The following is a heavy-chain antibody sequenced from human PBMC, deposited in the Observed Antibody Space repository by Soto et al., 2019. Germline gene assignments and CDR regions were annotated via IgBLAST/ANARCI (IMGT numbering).Heavy chain of an antibody. CDR3: ANSGGMANIGADAFDS. Sequence: GGSLRLSCAASGFTFSSYAMTWVRQAPGKGLEWVSAISGSGGSTYYADSVKGRFTISRDNSKNTLNLRMNSLRADDTAVYYCANSGGMANIGADAFDSWGQGTMVTVSS. CDR2: ISGSGGST. D-gene: IGHD3-16*01. V-gene: IGHV3-23*01. CDR1: GFTFSSYA. J-gene: IGHJ3*02.